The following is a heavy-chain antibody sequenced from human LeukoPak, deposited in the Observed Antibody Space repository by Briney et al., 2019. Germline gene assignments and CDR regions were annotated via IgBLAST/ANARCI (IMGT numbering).Heavy chain of an antibody. CDR3: AREDGRFGELSSPPDY. CDR1: GFTFSSYA. CDR2: ISYDGSNK. J-gene: IGHJ4*02. D-gene: IGHD3-16*02. Sequence: GGSLRLSCAASGFTFSSYAMHWVRQAPGKGLEWVAVISYDGSNKYYADSVKGRFTISRDNSKNTLYLQMNSLRAEDTAVYYCAREDGRFGELSSPPDYWGQGTLVTVSS. V-gene: IGHV3-30-3*01.